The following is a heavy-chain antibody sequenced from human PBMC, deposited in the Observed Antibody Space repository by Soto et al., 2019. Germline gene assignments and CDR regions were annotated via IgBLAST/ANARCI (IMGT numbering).Heavy chain of an antibody. CDR1: GYTFTHYY. Sequence: ASVKVSCKTSGYTFTHYYMHWVRQAPVQGLEWMGWINPNSGGTNYAQKFQGRVTMTRDTSISRSYMELSRLRSDDTAVYYCAMAYCGGDGFTRAKYYYYGMDVWG. CDR2: INPNSGGT. D-gene: IGHD2-21*02. J-gene: IGHJ6*02. V-gene: IGHV1-2*02. CDR3: AMAYCGGDGFTRAKYYYYGMDV.